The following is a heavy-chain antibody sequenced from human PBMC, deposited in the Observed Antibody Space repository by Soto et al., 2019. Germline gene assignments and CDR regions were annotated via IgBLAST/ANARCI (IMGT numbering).Heavy chain of an antibody. CDR2: INYSEST. CDR1: GGSISSGGYY. J-gene: IGHJ4*02. CDR3: ARGDSTMAFPYY. V-gene: IGHV4-30-4*08. D-gene: IGHD3-10*01. Sequence: SETLSLTCTVSGGSISSGGYYRSWLRQHPGKGLEWIGYINYSESTYYNPSLQSRFTISIDTSKNQFSLKLSSVTAADTAVYYCARGDSTMAFPYYWGQGTLVTVSS.